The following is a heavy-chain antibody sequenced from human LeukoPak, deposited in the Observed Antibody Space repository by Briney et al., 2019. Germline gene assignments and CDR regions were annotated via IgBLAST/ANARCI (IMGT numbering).Heavy chain of an antibody. Sequence: GGSLRLSCAASRFTFSSYAMSWVRQAPGGGLEWVSTISGRGDSTYYADSVKGRFTISRDNSKNTLYLQMNTLRAEDTAVYYCAKAIAAPVWYFDLWGRGTLVTVSS. V-gene: IGHV3-23*01. J-gene: IGHJ2*01. D-gene: IGHD6-13*01. CDR1: RFTFSSYA. CDR2: ISGRGDST. CDR3: AKAIAAPVWYFDL.